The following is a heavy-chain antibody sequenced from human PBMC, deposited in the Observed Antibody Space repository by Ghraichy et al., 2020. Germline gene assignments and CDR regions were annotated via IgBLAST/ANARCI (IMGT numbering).Heavy chain of an antibody. V-gene: IGHV6-1*01. J-gene: IGHJ4*02. CDR3: TRGRDGYINY. Sequence: SQTLSLTCGISGDSVSSSSAAWSWIRPSPSRGLEWLGRTYYRSKWYTDYAVSVQSRITISPDTSKNQFSLQLNSVTPEDTAVYYCTRGRDGYINYWGQGTLVTGSS. D-gene: IGHD5-24*01. CDR2: TYYRSKWYT. CDR1: GDSVSSSSAA.